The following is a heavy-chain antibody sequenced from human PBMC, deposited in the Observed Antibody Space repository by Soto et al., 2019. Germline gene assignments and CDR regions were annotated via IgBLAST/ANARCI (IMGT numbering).Heavy chain of an antibody. V-gene: IGHV3-7*03. J-gene: IGHJ4*02. CDR1: GFTFSSYW. CDR2: IKQDGIEK. D-gene: IGHD6-19*01. Sequence: PGGSLRLSCAASGFTFSSYWISWVRQAPGKGLEWVANIKQDGIEKYYVDSVKGRFTISRDNAKNSLYLQMNSLRAEDTAVYYCERDSSGWYFDYWGQGTLVTVYS. CDR3: ERDSSGWYFDY.